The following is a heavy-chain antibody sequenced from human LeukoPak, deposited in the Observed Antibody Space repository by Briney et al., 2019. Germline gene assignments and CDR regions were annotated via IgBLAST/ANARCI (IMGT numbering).Heavy chain of an antibody. V-gene: IGHV3-74*01. CDR3: AKWISGHYYFDY. J-gene: IGHJ4*02. CDR2: INSDGSST. D-gene: IGHD2-2*03. Sequence: PGGSLRLSCAASGFTFSIYWMHWVRQAPGKGLVWVSRINSDGSSTSYADSVKGRFTISRDNAKNTLYLQMNSLRAEDTAVYYCAKWISGHYYFDYWGQGTLVTVSS. CDR1: GFTFSIYW.